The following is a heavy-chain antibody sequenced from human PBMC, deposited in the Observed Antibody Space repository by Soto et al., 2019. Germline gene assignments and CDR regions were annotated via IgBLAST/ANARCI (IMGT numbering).Heavy chain of an antibody. CDR3: ARPHSIYYYYAMDV. Sequence: ASETLSLTCTVSGGSISSSSYYWGWVRQPPRKGLEWIGSIYYTGTTDYNPSLKGRVTISVDTSKNQFSLRLRSVTAADTAAYYCARPHSIYYYYAMDVWGPGTTVTVS. CDR1: GGSISSSSYY. V-gene: IGHV4-39*01. CDR2: IYYTGTT. J-gene: IGHJ6*02.